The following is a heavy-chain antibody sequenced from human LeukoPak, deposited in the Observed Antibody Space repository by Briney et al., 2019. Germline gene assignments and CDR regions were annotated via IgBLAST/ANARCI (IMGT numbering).Heavy chain of an antibody. CDR2: VVTTTT. Sequence: SETLSLTCTVSGGSISTCSWTWVRQSPGKGLEWIGSVVTTTTKYSPALRSRVAISVDTSKNQFSLRLESVTTADTAVYYCARDTTVASGMQFWGQGALVTVSS. CDR1: GGSISTCS. J-gene: IGHJ4*02. CDR3: ARDTTVASGMQF. V-gene: IGHV4-4*07. D-gene: IGHD6-19*01.